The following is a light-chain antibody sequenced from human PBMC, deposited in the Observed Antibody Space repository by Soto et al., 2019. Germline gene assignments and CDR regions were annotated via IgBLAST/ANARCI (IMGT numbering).Light chain of an antibody. V-gene: IGKV3-11*01. J-gene: IGKJ4*01. CDR1: QSVSSY. CDR3: QQRSNWPT. Sequence: EIVLTQSPATLSLSPGERATLSCRASQSVSSYLAWYQQKPGQAPRLLIYYASNRATGIPARFSGSGSGTAFTLTISSLEPEDFAVYYCQQRSNWPTCGGGTKVEIK. CDR2: YAS.